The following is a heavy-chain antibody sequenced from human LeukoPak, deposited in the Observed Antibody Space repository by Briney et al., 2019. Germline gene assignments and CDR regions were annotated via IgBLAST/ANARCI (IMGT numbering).Heavy chain of an antibody. CDR1: GGSFSSHY. V-gene: IGHV4-34*01. Sequence: SETLSLTCGVSGGSFSSHYWTWIRQPPGKRLEWIGEINPRGSTNYNPSLEGRVSVSADTSRNQLSLSLTSVTAADSAVYFCARGLRQGSAWSWGPKEKSYQYMDVWGTGTTVIVSS. CDR2: INPRGST. D-gene: IGHD6-19*01. J-gene: IGHJ6*04. CDR3: ARGLRQGSAWSWGPKEKSYQYMDV.